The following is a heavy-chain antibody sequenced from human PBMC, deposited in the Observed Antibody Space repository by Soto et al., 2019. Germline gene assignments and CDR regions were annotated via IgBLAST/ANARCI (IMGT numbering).Heavy chain of an antibody. V-gene: IGHV4-61*01. CDR3: ARIGWGGDS. Sequence: QVQLQESGPGRVKPSETLSLTCSVSGGSVRTGSYHWSWIRQPPGKGLEWIGFIPNNGSTDYNPSLKSRVVVSIDRSKNQFSLKVISVTAADTAVYFCARIGWGGDSWGQGTLVTVSS. CDR2: IPNNGST. D-gene: IGHD7-27*01. J-gene: IGHJ4*02. CDR1: GGSVRTGSYH.